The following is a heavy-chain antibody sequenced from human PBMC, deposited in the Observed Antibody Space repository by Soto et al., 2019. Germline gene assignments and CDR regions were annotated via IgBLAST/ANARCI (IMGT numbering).Heavy chain of an antibody. CDR2: ISYDGTIT. CDR3: ATTRVGPCSSSICFSGIFDGMDV. D-gene: IGHD2-2*01. V-gene: IGHV3-30-3*01. Sequence: GWSLRLSCASSVFTISNYGMHWVRQAPGKGLEWVAVISYDGTITYYADSVKGRFTISRDNSKNTLYLQMNSLRTEDTAVYYCATTRVGPCSSSICFSGIFDGMDVWGQGTTVTVSS. J-gene: IGHJ6*02. CDR1: VFTISNYG.